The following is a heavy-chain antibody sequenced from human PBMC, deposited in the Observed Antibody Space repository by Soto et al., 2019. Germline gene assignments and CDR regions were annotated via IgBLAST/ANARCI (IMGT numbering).Heavy chain of an antibody. CDR2: IWYDGSNK. J-gene: IGHJ4*02. Sequence: QVQLVESGGGVVQPGRSLRLSCAASGFAFSSYGMHWVRQAPGKGLEWVAVIWYDGSNKYYADSVKGRFTISRDNSKNTLYLQMNSLRAEDTAVYYCARSTSDIAAPDYWGQGTLVTVSS. CDR3: ARSTSDIAAPDY. CDR1: GFAFSSYG. V-gene: IGHV3-33*01. D-gene: IGHD6-13*01.